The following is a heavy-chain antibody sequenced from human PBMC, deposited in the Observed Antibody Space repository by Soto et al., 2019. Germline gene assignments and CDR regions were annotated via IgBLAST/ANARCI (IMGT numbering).Heavy chain of an antibody. CDR3: ARDGGRTSPFG. Sequence: GGSLRLSCAASGFTFSSYAMHWVRQAPGKGLEWVAVISYDGSNKYYADSVKGRFTISRDNSKNTLYLQMNSLRAEDTAVYYCARDGGRTSPFGWGQGTLVTVSS. D-gene: IGHD3-16*01. CDR1: GFTFSSYA. J-gene: IGHJ4*02. V-gene: IGHV3-30*04. CDR2: ISYDGSNK.